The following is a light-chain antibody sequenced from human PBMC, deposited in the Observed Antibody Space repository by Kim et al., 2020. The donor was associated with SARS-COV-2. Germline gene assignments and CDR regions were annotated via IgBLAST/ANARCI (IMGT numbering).Light chain of an antibody. V-gene: IGLV3-19*01. CDR3: NSRDSNDYVV. CDR2: GKD. Sequence: ALGPTVRITCQGDSLRTYYAPWYQHKPGQAPKVVIYGKDNRPSGVPDRFSGSSSGNTASLTITGTQAGDEADYYCNSRDSNDYVVFGGGTQLTVL. CDR1: SLRTYY. J-gene: IGLJ2*01.